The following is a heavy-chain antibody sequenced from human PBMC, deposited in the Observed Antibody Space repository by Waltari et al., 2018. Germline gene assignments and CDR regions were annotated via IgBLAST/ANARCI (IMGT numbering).Heavy chain of an antibody. CDR3: ARGGFLEWLLYTPLFDY. CDR2: INHSGST. CDR1: GGSFSGYY. J-gene: IGHJ4*02. D-gene: IGHD3-3*01. V-gene: IGHV4-34*01. Sequence: QVQLQQWGAGLLKPSETLSLTCAVYGGSFSGYYWSWIRQPPGKGLEWIGEINHSGSTNYNPSLKSRVTISVDTSKNQFSLKLSSGTAADTAVYYCARGGFLEWLLYTPLFDYWGQGTLVTVSS.